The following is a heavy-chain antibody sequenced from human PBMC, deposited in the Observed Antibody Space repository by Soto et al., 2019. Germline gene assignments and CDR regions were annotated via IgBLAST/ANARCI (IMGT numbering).Heavy chain of an antibody. D-gene: IGHD6-19*01. CDR2: ISYDGSNK. J-gene: IGHJ6*02. CDR3: AKDASRGWYYYYYGMDV. V-gene: IGHV3-30*18. Sequence: GGSLRLSCAASGFTFSSYGMHWVRQAPGKGLEWVAVISYDGSNKYYADSVKGRFTISRDNSKNTLYLQMNSLRAEDTAVYYRAKDASRGWYYYYYGMDVWGQGTTVTVSS. CDR1: GFTFSSYG.